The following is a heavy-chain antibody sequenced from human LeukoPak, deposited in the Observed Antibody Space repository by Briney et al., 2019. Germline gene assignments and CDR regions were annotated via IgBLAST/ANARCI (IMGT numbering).Heavy chain of an antibody. J-gene: IGHJ4*02. V-gene: IGHV6-1*01. CDR1: GDSVSSNSAA. CDR2: TYYRSKWYN. D-gene: IGHD7-27*01. Sequence: SQTLSLTCAISGDSVSSNSAAWNWSRQSPSRGLEWLGRTYYRSKWYNDYAVSVKSRITINADTSKNQFSLQLSSVTPEDTAVYYCAGGTGVFDCWGQGTLVIVSS. CDR3: AGGTGVFDC.